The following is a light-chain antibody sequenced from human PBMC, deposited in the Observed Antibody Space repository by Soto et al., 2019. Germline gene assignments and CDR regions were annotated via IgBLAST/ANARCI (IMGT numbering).Light chain of an antibody. CDR1: QSITNY. V-gene: IGKV1-39*01. Sequence: DIQMTQSPGSLSASVGDRVTITCRASQSITNYLNWYQQKPGKAPKLLISAASSLQSGVPSRFSGSGSGTDFTLTISSLQPEDFATYYCQQTYSTPQTFAQGTKLEIK. J-gene: IGKJ2*01. CDR3: QQTYSTPQT. CDR2: AAS.